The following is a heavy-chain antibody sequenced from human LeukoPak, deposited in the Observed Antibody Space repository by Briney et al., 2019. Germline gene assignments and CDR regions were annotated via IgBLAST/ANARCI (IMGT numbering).Heavy chain of an antibody. Sequence: GGSLRLSCAASGFSFSSYGMHWVRQAPGKGLEWVAVISYDGSNKYYADSVKGRFTISRDNSKNTLYLQMNSLRAEDTAVYYCAKSGGYSSGWSSTYYYYYMDVWGKGTTVTVSS. J-gene: IGHJ6*03. CDR2: ISYDGSNK. D-gene: IGHD6-19*01. CDR1: GFSFSSYG. CDR3: AKSGGYSSGWSSTYYYYYMDV. V-gene: IGHV3-30*18.